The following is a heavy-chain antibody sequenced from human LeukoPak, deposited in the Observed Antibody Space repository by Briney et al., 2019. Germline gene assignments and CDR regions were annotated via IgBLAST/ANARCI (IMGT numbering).Heavy chain of an antibody. CDR3: ARGRPYFDY. Sequence: KTSETLSLTCAVYGGSFSGYYWSWIRQPPGKGLEWIGEINHSGSTNYNPSLKSRVTISVDTSKNQFSLKLSSVTAADTAVYYCARGRPYFDYWGQGTLVTVSS. J-gene: IGHJ4*02. CDR1: GGSFSGYY. V-gene: IGHV4-34*01. CDR2: INHSGST.